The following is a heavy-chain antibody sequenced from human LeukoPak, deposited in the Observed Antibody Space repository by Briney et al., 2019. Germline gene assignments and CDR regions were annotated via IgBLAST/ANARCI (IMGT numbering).Heavy chain of an antibody. CDR2: INTNTGNP. V-gene: IGHV7-4-1*02. Sequence: ASVKVSCKASGYTFTSYAMNWVRQAPGQGLEWMGWINTNTGNPTYAQGFTGRFVFSLDTSVSTAYRQISSLKAEDTAVYYCASYYYDSSGYAGFDYWGQGTLVTVSS. D-gene: IGHD3-22*01. CDR1: GYTFTSYA. J-gene: IGHJ4*02. CDR3: ASYYYDSSGYAGFDY.